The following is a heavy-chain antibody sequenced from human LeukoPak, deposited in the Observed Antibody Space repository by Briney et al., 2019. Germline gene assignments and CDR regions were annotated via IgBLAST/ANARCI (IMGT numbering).Heavy chain of an antibody. D-gene: IGHD3-22*01. CDR1: GGSISSYY. J-gene: IGHJ4*02. CDR2: IYYSGST. CDR3: ARGPTYYYDSSGYYADY. Sequence: SETLSLTCTVSGGSISSYYWSWIRQPPGKGLEWIGYIYYSGSTNYNPSLKSRVTISVDTSKNQFSLKLSSVTAADTAVYYCARGPTYYYDSSGYYADYWGQGTLVTVSS. V-gene: IGHV4-59*01.